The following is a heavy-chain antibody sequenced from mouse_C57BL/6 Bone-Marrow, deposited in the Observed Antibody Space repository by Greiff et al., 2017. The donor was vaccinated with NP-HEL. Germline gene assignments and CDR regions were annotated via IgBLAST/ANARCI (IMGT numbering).Heavy chain of an antibody. V-gene: IGHV14-4*01. CDR3: TPTAQGYYFDY. D-gene: IGHD3-2*02. CDR2: IDPENGDT. CDR1: GFNIKDDY. J-gene: IGHJ2*01. Sequence: EVKLMESGAELVRPGASVKLSCTASGFNIKDDYMHWVKQRPEQGLEWIGWIDPENGDTEYASKFQGKATITADTSSNTAYLQLSSLTSDDTAFYYCTPTAQGYYFDYWGRGTTLTVSS.